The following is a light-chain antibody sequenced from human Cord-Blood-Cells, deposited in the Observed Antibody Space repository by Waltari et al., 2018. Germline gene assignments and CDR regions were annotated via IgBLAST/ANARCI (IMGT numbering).Light chain of an antibody. CDR2: AAS. CDR1: QGIISY. Sequence: AIRMTQSPSSLSASTGDRVTITCRASQGIISYLALYQQKPGKAPKLLIYAASTLQSGVPSRFSGSGSGTDFTLTISCLQSEDFATYYCQQYYSYPWTFGQGTKVEIK. V-gene: IGKV1-8*01. CDR3: QQYYSYPWT. J-gene: IGKJ1*01.